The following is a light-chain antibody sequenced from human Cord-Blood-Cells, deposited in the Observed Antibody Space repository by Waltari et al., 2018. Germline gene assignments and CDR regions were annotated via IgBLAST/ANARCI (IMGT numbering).Light chain of an antibody. CDR3: QQYNSYPLT. Sequence: DIPMTQSPSTLSASVGDRVPITCRASQIISSWLAWYQQKPGKAPKLLIYKASSLESGVPSRFSGSGSGTEFTLTISSLQPDDFATYYCQQYNSYPLTFGGGTKVEIK. V-gene: IGKV1-5*03. CDR2: KAS. J-gene: IGKJ4*01. CDR1: QIISSW.